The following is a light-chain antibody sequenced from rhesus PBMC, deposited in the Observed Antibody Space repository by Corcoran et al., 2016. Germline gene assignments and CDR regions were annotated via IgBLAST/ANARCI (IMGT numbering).Light chain of an antibody. CDR2: AAS. J-gene: IGKJ2*01. V-gene: IGKV1S8*01. CDR1: QNIHKN. CDR3: QNYYDYPYS. Sequence: DIQMTQSPSALSASVGDRVTISCRASQNIHKNLAWYQQRPGKAPKFLIYAASTLHTGIPSRFSGSGSGTDLTPTISSLQPEDSATYFCQNYYDYPYSFGQGTKVEIK.